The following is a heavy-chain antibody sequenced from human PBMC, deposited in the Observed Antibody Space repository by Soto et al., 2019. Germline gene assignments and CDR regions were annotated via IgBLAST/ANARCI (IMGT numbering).Heavy chain of an antibody. Sequence: RGACLTRSGERFGKNVATFWLGRVPHTPGKSLEWMGIILPDDADTRYSPSFEGSATISADRSTNTAYLHLRSLEASDTATYFCTSQEFGKHYFYEAYVPGQRTPVTVSS. CDR2: ILPDDADT. J-gene: IGHJ6*02. CDR3: TSQEFGKHYFYEAYV. V-gene: IGHV5-51*01. CDR1: GKNVATFW. D-gene: IGHD5-12*01.